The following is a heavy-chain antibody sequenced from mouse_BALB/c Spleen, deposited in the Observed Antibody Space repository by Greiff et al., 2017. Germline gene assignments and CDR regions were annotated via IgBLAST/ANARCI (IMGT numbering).Heavy chain of an antibody. CDR1: GYTFTSYW. CDR3: ARRGGPYWYFDV. J-gene: IGHJ1*01. D-gene: IGHD1-1*02. Sequence: QVQLQQPGAELVKPGASVKLSCKASGYTFTSYWMHWVKQRPGQGLEWIGEINPSNGRTNYNEKFKSKATLTADKSSSTAYMQLSSLTSEDSAVYYCARRGGPYWYFDVWGAGTTVTVSS. V-gene: IGHV1S81*02. CDR2: INPSNGRT.